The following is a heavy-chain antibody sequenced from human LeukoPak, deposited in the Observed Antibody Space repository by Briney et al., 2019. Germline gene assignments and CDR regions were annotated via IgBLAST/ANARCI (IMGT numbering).Heavy chain of an antibody. CDR2: ISSSGSTM. D-gene: IGHD6-19*01. V-gene: IGHV3-48*04. CDR3: ARHLEQWPDY. CDR1: GFTFNYYW. Sequence: GGSLRLSCAASGFTFNYYWMSWVRQAPGKGLEWVSYISSSGSTMHYAGSVKGRFTISRDNAKNSLYLQMNSLRADDTAVYYCARHLEQWPDYWGQETLVTVS. J-gene: IGHJ4*02.